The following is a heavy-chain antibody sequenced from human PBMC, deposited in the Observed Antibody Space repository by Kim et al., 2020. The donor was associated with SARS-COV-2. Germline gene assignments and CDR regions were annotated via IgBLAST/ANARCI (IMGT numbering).Heavy chain of an antibody. J-gene: IGHJ4*02. CDR2: RSSR. Sequence: RSSRGYAESVKGRFTISRDNAKNSLYLQMNSLRAEDTALYSCAAVAPGDYWGQGALGTVSS. V-gene: IGHV3-9*01. D-gene: IGHD2-15*01. CDR3: AAVAPGDY.